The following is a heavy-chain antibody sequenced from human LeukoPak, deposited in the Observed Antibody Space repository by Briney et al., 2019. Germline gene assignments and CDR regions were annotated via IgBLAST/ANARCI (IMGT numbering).Heavy chain of an antibody. V-gene: IGHV4-61*02. CDR1: GGSISSGTYY. J-gene: IGHJ4*02. CDR2: IYTSGST. Sequence: SETLSLTCTVSGGSISSGTYYWSWIRQPAGKGLEWIGRIYTSGSTNYNPSLKGRVTISVDPSKNQFSLKLSSVTAADTAVYYCARGGGVDYSFDYWGQGTLVTVSS. CDR3: ARGGGVDYSFDY. D-gene: IGHD4-11*01.